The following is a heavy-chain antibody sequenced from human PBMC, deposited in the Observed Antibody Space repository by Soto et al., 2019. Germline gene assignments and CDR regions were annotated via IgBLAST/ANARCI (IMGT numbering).Heavy chain of an antibody. Sequence: VXSVKISFKASGYNFTDYSMHWVRPAPGQGLEWMGWINPNSGGTNYAQKFQGRVTMTRDTSISTAYMELSRLRSDDTAVYYCARERGIAARPDYYYGMYVWGQGCTVTVSS. CDR2: INPNSGGT. V-gene: IGHV1-2*02. J-gene: IGHJ6*02. CDR1: GYNFTDYS. D-gene: IGHD6-6*01. CDR3: ARERGIAARPDYYYGMYV.